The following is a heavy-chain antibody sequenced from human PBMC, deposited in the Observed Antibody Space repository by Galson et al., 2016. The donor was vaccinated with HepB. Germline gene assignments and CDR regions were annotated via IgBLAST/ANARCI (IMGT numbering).Heavy chain of an antibody. J-gene: IGHJ6*02. CDR2: ISGSGGNT. CDR1: GFTFSNYA. D-gene: IGHD3-10*01. CDR3: SKVPSRNYGSGAGYGMDV. V-gene: IGHV3-23*01. Sequence: SLRLSCAASGFTFSNYAMTWVRRAPGKGLEWVSGISGSGGNTYYADSVKGRFTISRDNSKNTLFLQIISLRAEDPAVYYCSKVPSRNYGSGAGYGMDVWGQGTTVTVSS.